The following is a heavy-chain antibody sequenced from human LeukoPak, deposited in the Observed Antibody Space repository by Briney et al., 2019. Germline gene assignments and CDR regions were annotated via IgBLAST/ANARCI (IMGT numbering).Heavy chain of an antibody. Sequence: GGSLRLSCVASRFTFSSYSMTWVRRAPGTGLEWVSSISFGGGHIYYTDSVKGRFTIFRDDSKNSLYLQMSSLRAEDTAVYYCAKYFASGSYYKLPHWGQGTLVTVSS. CDR1: RFTFSSYS. CDR2: ISFGGGHI. D-gene: IGHD3-10*01. J-gene: IGHJ1*01. CDR3: AKYFASGSYYKLPH. V-gene: IGHV3-21*04.